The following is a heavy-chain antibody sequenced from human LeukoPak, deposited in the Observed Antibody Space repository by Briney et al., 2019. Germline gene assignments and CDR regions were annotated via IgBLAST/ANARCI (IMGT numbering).Heavy chain of an antibody. J-gene: IGHJ4*02. D-gene: IGHD6-13*01. CDR1: GYTFTSYA. CDR3: ATDSSRHPNFDY. Sequence: ASVKVSCKASGYTFTSYAMHWVRQAPGQRLEWMGWINAGNGNTKYSQKFQGRVTITRDTSASTAYMELSSLRSEDTAVYYCATDSSRHPNFDYWGQGTLVTVSS. CDR2: INAGNGNT. V-gene: IGHV1-3*01.